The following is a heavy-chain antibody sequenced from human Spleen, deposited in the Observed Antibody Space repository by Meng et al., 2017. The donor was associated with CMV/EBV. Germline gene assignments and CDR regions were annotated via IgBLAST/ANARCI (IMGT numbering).Heavy chain of an antibody. CDR3: ARSCSSTSCYTASVY. CDR2: ISGSGTRT. CDR1: GFTFSSYA. Sequence: GESLKISCEASGFTFSSYAMNWVRQAPGKGLEWVSTISGSGTRTYNADSVKGRLTISRDNSKNTLYLQMNSLRAADTAVYYCARSCSSTSCYTASVYWGQGTLVTVSS. D-gene: IGHD2-2*02. J-gene: IGHJ4*02. V-gene: IGHV3-23*01.